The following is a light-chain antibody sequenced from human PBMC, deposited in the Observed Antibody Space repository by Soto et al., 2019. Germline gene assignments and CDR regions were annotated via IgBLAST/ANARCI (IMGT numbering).Light chain of an antibody. CDR3: QQDDNKLPVR. V-gene: IGKV3-15*01. J-gene: IGKJ5*01. CDR1: QSVSTN. CDR2: ATS. Sequence: EIVMTQSPATLSVSPGERATLSCRASQSVSTNLAWYQQKPGQAPRLLIYATSTRATGIPDRFTGSGSGTEFTLTISSLQSEDFEVYHCQQDDNKLPVRFGQGTRLEV.